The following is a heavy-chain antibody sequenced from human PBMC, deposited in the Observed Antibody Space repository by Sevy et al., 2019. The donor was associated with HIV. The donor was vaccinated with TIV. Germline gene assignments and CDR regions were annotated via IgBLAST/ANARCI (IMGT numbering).Heavy chain of an antibody. V-gene: IGHV3-30-3*01. D-gene: IGHD3-22*01. CDR3: ARDLSSGYYSYFDY. CDR2: ISYDGSNE. J-gene: IGHJ4*02. CDR1: GFTFSTYA. Sequence: GGSLRLSCAASGFTFSTYAMHWVRQAPGKGLEWVAVISYDGSNEYYADSVKGRFTISRDNSKNTLYVQMNSLRVEDTAVYYCARDLSSGYYSYFDYWGQRTLVTVSS.